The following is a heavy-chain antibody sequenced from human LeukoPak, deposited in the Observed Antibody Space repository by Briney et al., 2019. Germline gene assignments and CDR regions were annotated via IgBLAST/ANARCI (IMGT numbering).Heavy chain of an antibody. J-gene: IGHJ6*03. V-gene: IGHV1-2*02. D-gene: IGHD3-3*01. Sequence: ASVKVSCKASGYTFTGYYMHWVRQAPGQGLEWMGWINPNSGGTNYAQMFQGRVTMTRDTSISTAYMELSRLRSDDTAVYYCARYDFWSGSGMDVWGKGTTVTVSS. CDR3: ARYDFWSGSGMDV. CDR2: INPNSGGT. CDR1: GYTFTGYY.